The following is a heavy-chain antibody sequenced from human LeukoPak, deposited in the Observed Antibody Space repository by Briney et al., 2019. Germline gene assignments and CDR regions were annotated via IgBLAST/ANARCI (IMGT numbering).Heavy chain of an antibody. D-gene: IGHD2-8*01. CDR2: LRSGGSTL. CDR1: GFPFSTYL. V-gene: IGHV3-48*01. J-gene: IGHJ3*02. CDR3: ARGGLGREILSFDI. Sequence: GGPLRHSCAASGFPFSTYLVTWVGQAPGKGLEWGLYLRSGGSTLHHAPPVTGRFTISRDKDKNSLYVKMMSVRAEDMAVYYCARGGLGREILSFDIWGQGTMVTVSS.